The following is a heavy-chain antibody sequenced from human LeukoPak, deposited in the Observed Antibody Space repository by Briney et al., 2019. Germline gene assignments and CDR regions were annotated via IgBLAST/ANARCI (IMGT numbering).Heavy chain of an antibody. Sequence: ASVKVSCKASGYTFTGYYMHWVRQAPGQGLEWMGWINPNSGGTNYAQKFQGRVTMTRDTSISTAYMELSRLRSDDTAVYYCARVPTMTQRGDYCGQGTLVTVSS. CDR1: GYTFTGYY. J-gene: IGHJ4*02. D-gene: IGHD3-22*01. CDR3: ARVPTMTQRGDY. CDR2: INPNSGGT. V-gene: IGHV1-2*02.